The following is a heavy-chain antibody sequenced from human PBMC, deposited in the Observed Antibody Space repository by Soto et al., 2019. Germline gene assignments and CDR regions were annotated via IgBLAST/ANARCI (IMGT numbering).Heavy chain of an antibody. D-gene: IGHD3-3*01. CDR1: GFTFSSYA. V-gene: IGHV3-23*01. J-gene: IGHJ4*02. CDR2: ISGSGGST. Sequence: GGSLRLSCAASGFTFSSYAMSWVRQAPGKGLEWVSAISGSGGSTYYADSVKGRFTISRDNSKNTLYLQMNSLRAEDTAVYYCAKDPPPYDFWSETGYFDYWGQGTLVTVSS. CDR3: AKDPPPYDFWSETGYFDY.